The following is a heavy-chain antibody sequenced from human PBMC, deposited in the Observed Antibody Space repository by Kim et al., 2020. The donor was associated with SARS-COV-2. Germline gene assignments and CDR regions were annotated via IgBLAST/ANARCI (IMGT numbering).Heavy chain of an antibody. Sequence: GGSLRLSCAASGFTFSASAMHWVRQASGKGLEWVGRIRGKGNNYAPAYAASVKGRFTISRDDSKNTAYLQVNSPKIEDTAVYYCFAITGAGSGHSYWGQG. CDR2: IRGKGNNYAP. J-gene: IGHJ4*02. D-gene: IGHD3-10*01. CDR3: FAITGAGSGHSY. CDR1: GFTFSASA. V-gene: IGHV3-73*01.